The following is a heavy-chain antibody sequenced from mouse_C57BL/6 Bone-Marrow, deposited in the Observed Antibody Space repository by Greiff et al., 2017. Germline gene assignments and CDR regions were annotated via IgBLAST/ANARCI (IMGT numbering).Heavy chain of an antibody. J-gene: IGHJ3*01. CDR2: IDPSDSET. Sequence: QVQLQQPGAELVRPGSSVKLSCKASGYTFTSYWMHWVKQRPIQGLEWIGNIDPSDSETHYNQKFKDKATFTVDKSSSTAYMQLSSLTSEDSAVYYCARKGAYYSNWGFAYWGQGTLVTVSA. CDR1: GYTFTSYW. V-gene: IGHV1-52*01. CDR3: ARKGAYYSNWGFAY. D-gene: IGHD2-5*01.